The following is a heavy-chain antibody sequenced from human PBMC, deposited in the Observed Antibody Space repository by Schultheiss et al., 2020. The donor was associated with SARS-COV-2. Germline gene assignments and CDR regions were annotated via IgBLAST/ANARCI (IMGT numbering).Heavy chain of an antibody. CDR3: ARVSFSAKTTVLRFVYYYYMDV. CDR2: IKQDGSEK. CDR1: GFNFTHFP. D-gene: IGHD4-11*01. J-gene: IGHJ6*03. V-gene: IGHV3-7*03. Sequence: GGSLRLSCVVSGFNFTHFPLHWVRQAPGKGLEWVANIKQDGSEKYYVDSVKGRFTISRDNAKNSLYLHMNSLRAEDTAVYYCARVSFSAKTTVLRFVYYYYMDVWGKGTTVTVSS.